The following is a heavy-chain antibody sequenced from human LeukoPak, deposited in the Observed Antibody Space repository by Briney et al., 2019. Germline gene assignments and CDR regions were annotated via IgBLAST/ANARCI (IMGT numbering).Heavy chain of an antibody. D-gene: IGHD3-10*01. Sequence: SVKVSCKASGGTFSSYAISWVRQGPGQGLEWMGGIIPIFGTANYAQKFQGRVTITADESTSTPYMELSTLRSEDTAVYYRARVWGYGSGKYYFDYWGQGTLATVSS. CDR3: ARVWGYGSGKYYFDY. CDR2: IIPIFGTA. J-gene: IGHJ4*02. CDR1: GGTFSSYA. V-gene: IGHV1-69*01.